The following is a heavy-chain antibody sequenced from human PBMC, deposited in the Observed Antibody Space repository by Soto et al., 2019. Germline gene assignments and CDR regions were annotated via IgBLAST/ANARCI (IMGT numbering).Heavy chain of an antibody. CDR3: ARGVAFLDY. CDR1: GYTFSSYA. J-gene: IGHJ4*02. Sequence: ASVKVSCKASGYTFSSYAIHWVRQAPGQGLEWMGWIHAGNGNTKYSQNFQGRVTISRDTSATTAYMELNSLRSEDTAVYYCARGVAFLDYRGQGTLVTVSS. CDR2: IHAGNGNT. D-gene: IGHD2-15*01. V-gene: IGHV1-3*01.